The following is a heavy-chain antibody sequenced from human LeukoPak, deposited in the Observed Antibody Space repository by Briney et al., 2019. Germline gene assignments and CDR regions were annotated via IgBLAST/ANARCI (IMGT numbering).Heavy chain of an antibody. CDR3: AKDRSSSLVDY. CDR1: GFTFSSYG. J-gene: IGHJ4*02. Sequence: PGGSLRLSCAASGFTFSSYGMHWVRQAPGKGLEWVAVISYDGSNKYYADSVKGRFTISRDNSKNMLYLQMNSLRAEDTAVYHCAKDRSSSLVDYWGQGTLVTVSS. V-gene: IGHV3-30*18. CDR2: ISYDGSNK. D-gene: IGHD6-13*01.